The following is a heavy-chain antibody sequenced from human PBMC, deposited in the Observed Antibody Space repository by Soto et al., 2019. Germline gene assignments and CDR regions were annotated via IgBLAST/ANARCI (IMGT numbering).Heavy chain of an antibody. CDR1: GFTFSSYA. CDR2: ISYDGSNK. Sequence: GALRLSCAASGFTFSSYAMHWVRQAPGKGLEWVAVISYDGSNKYYADSVKGRFTISRDNSKNTLYLQMNSLRAEDTAVYYCAREFCSSTSCYVPVMDYYYYGMDVWGQGTTVTVSS. V-gene: IGHV3-30-3*01. CDR3: AREFCSSTSCYVPVMDYYYYGMDV. J-gene: IGHJ6*02. D-gene: IGHD2-2*01.